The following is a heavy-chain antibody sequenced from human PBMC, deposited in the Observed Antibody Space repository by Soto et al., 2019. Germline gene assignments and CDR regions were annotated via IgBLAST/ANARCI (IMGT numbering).Heavy chain of an antibody. Sequence: SETLSLTCTVSGGSISSGSYYWGWIRHPPGKGLEWIGYIYYSGSTNYNPSLKSRVTISVDTSKNQFSLKLSSVTAADTAVYYCARDHIRRGYFDYWGQGTLVTVSS. D-gene: IGHD2-21*01. CDR3: ARDHIRRGYFDY. CDR2: IYYSGST. J-gene: IGHJ4*02. V-gene: IGHV4-61*01. CDR1: GGSISSGSYY.